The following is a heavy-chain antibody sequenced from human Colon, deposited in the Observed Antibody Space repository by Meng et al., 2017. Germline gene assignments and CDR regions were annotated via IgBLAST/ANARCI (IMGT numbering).Heavy chain of an antibody. V-gene: IGHV4-38-2*02. CDR1: GYSISSGYY. J-gene: IGHJ4*02. CDR2: INHSGTT. D-gene: IGHD6-19*01. CDR3: ARDGSGRGHY. Sequence: SETLSLTCAVSGYSISSGYYWCWIRLAPGKGLEWIGSINHSGTTYYNPSLKSRVTISLDTSKNQLSLEVNSVTAADTAVYYCARDGSGRGHYWGQGTLVTVSS.